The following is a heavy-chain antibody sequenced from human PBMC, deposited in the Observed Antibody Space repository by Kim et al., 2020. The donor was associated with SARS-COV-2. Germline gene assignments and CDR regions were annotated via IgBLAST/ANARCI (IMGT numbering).Heavy chain of an antibody. CDR3: ARDAGGFYDILTGYYPEYFQH. V-gene: IGHV3-23*01. D-gene: IGHD3-9*01. CDR2: ISGSGGST. J-gene: IGHJ1*01. CDR1: GFTFSSYA. Sequence: GGSLRLSCAASGFTFSSYAMSWVRQAPGKGLEWVSAISGSGGSTYYADSVKGRFTISRDNSKNTLYLQMNSLRAEDTAVYYCARDAGGFYDILTGYYPEYFQHWGQGTLVTVSS.